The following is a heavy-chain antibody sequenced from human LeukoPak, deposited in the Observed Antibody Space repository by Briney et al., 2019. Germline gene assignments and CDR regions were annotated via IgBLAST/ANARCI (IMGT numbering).Heavy chain of an antibody. D-gene: IGHD3-10*01. CDR2: IKSKNEGGTI. CDR3: TKPDLLWFGEDV. CDR1: GFIFSKAW. J-gene: IGHJ6*02. V-gene: IGHV3-15*01. Sequence: GGSLRLSCAASGFIFSKAWMSWVRQAPGKGLEWVGRIKSKNEGGTIDYAAPVKGRFTISRDDLKNTLSLEMNSLKTEDTAVYYCTKPDLLWFGEDVWGQGTTVTVSS.